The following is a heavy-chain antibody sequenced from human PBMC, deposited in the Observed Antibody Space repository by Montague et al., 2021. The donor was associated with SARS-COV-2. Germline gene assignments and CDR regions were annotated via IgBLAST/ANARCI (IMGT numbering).Heavy chain of an antibody. J-gene: IGHJ4*02. V-gene: IGHV4-4*02. CDR3: ARVFSLGYSSDWHPYVFNDY. Sequence: SETLSLTCGVSGGSIRSSNWWSWVRQSPGKGLEWIREIYHSGSTNNNPSLKSRVTISVDKSKNQFSLKLSSVTAAATAVYFCARVFSLGYSSDWHPYVFNDYWGQGTLVIVSS. CDR1: GGSIRSSNW. D-gene: IGHD6-19*01. CDR2: IYHSGST.